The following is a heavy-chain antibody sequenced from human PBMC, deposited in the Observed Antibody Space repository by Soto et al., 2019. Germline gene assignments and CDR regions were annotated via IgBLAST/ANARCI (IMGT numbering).Heavy chain of an antibody. CDR2: ITGRSATI. J-gene: IGHJ6*02. Sequence: GGSLRLSCVASGFTFSSYSMNWVRQAPGKGLEWISYITGRSATIYYADSVKGRFTISRDNAKNSLYLQMNSLRAEDTAVYFCAKEYYYDSSGYYPFGMDVWGQGTTVTVSS. CDR3: AKEYYYDSSGYYPFGMDV. CDR1: GFTFSSYS. V-gene: IGHV3-48*01. D-gene: IGHD3-22*01.